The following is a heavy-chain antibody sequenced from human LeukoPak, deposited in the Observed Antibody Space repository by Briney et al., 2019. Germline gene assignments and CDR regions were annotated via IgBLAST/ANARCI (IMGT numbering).Heavy chain of an antibody. Sequence: GGSLRLSCVVSGFTFSTYAMSWVRQAPGQGLEWVSVISGSGVTTYYADSVKGRFSISRANSKNTLWLQMSSLRAEDTAVYFCTKSPFSGSYRFEDWGQGTLVTVSS. V-gene: IGHV3-23*01. D-gene: IGHD1-26*01. J-gene: IGHJ4*02. CDR1: GFTFSTYA. CDR2: ISGSGVTT. CDR3: TKSPFSGSYRFED.